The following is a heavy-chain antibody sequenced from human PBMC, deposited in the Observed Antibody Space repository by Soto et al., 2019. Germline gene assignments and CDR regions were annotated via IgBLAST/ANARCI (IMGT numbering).Heavy chain of an antibody. CDR1: GASISYGGFS. J-gene: IGHJ3*02. V-gene: IGHV4-30-2*06. D-gene: IGHD3-3*01. CDR2: ISHLEST. Sequence: SETLSLTCTVSGASISYGGFSWSWIRQSPGKGLEWIGYISHLESTYFHPSFKSRLTMSIDRTRNQFSLKLSSVTAADTAVYYCARGGYDFWSGYYRPIYAFDIWGQGTMVT. CDR3: ARGGYDFWSGYYRPIYAFDI.